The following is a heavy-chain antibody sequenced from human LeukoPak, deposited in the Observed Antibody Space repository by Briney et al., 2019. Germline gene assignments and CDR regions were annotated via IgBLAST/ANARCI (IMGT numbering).Heavy chain of an antibody. CDR2: ISGSGGST. CDR1: GFTFSSYA. CDR3: AKPDFVLGISLAY. J-gene: IGHJ4*02. V-gene: IGHV3-23*01. Sequence: PGGSLRLSCAASGFTFSSYAMSWVRQVPGKGLEWVSAISGSGGSTYYADSVKGRFTISRDNSKNTLHLQMNSLRAEDTAVYYCAKPDFVLGISLAYWGQGTLVTVSS. D-gene: IGHD7-27*01.